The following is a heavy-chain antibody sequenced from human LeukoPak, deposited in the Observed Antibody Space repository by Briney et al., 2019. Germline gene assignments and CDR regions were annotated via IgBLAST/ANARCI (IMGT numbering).Heavy chain of an antibody. D-gene: IGHD5-18*01. CDR3: ARTTEGGYTYNFFYYYYMDV. CDR2: IYYSGST. J-gene: IGHJ6*03. Sequence: KPSETLSLTCTVSGGSISSYYWSWIRQPPGKGLEWIGYIYYSGSTNYNPSLKSRVTISVDTSKNQFSLKLSSLTAADTAVYYCARTTEGGYTYNFFYYYYMDVWGKGTTVTISS. CDR1: GGSISSYY. V-gene: IGHV4-59*01.